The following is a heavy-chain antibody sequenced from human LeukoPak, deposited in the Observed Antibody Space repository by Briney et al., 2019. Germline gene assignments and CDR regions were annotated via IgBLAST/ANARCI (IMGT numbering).Heavy chain of an antibody. D-gene: IGHD3-10*01. CDR1: GGTFSSYA. CDR2: IIPILGIA. CDR3: ARDFSSGSYLGFDP. V-gene: IGHV1-69*04. Sequence: GASVKVSCKASGGTFSSYAISWVRQAPGQGLEWMGRIIPILGIANYAQKFQGRVTMTRDTSTSTVYMELSSLRSEDTAVYYCARDFSSGSYLGFDPWGQGTLVTVSS. J-gene: IGHJ5*02.